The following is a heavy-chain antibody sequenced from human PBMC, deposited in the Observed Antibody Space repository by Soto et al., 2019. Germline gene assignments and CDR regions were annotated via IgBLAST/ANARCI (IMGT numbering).Heavy chain of an antibody. Sequence: SAKVSCKASGVTFSSYAMSWVRQAPVQGLEWMGGIIPIFGTANYAQKFQGRVTITADESTSTAYMELSSLRSEDTAVYYCARLGGGYNWPYWGQGTLVTVSS. CDR1: GVTFSSYA. CDR2: IIPIFGTA. V-gene: IGHV1-69*13. J-gene: IGHJ4*02. CDR3: ARLGGGYNWPY. D-gene: IGHD5-12*01.